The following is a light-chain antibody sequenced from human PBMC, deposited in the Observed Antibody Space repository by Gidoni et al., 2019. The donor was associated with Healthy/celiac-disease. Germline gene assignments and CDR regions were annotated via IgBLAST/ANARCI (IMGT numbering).Light chain of an antibody. CDR1: SSDVVGYNY. CDR3: SSYTSSSTLV. Sequence: QSALTQPASVSGSPGQSITISCTGTSSDVVGYNYVSWYQQHPGKAPKLMFYDVSNRPSGVSNRFSGSKSGNTASLTISGLQAEDEADYYCSSYTSSSTLVFGGGTKLTVL. V-gene: IGLV2-14*03. CDR2: DVS. J-gene: IGLJ2*01.